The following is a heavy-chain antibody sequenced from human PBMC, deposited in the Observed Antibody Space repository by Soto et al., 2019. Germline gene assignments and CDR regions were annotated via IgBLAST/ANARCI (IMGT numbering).Heavy chain of an antibody. CDR1: GFTFNIYA. V-gene: IGHV3-23*01. D-gene: IGHD3-22*01. CDR2: ISRYGDFT. J-gene: IGHJ4*02. CDR3: AKDRYLDHDSRGYLFDN. Sequence: EVQLLESGGDSIQPGGSLRLSCAASGFTFNIYAMTWVRQAPGKGLEWVSAISRYGDFTYYADSVEGRFTISRDNSKNTLYLQMNSLIAEVTAIYYCAKDRYLDHDSRGYLFDNWGQGTLVTVSS.